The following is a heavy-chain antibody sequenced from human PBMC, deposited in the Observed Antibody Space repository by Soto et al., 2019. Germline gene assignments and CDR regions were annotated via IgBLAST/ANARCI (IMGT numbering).Heavy chain of an antibody. V-gene: IGHV4-34*01. CDR2: INHSGSN. Sequence: TLSLTCVVSGGSFSTYYYNWIRQSPGKGLEWIGEINHSGSNNYRPSLKSRVTTSLDTSKNQFSLKLTSVTAADTAVYYCARDPSRSSGWYALGYYYYYGMDVWGQGTTVTVSS. CDR1: GGSFSTYY. CDR3: ARDPSRSSGWYALGYYYYYGMDV. J-gene: IGHJ6*02. D-gene: IGHD6-19*01.